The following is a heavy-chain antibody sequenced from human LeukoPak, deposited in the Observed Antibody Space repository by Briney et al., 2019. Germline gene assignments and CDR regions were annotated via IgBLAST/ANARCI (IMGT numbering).Heavy chain of an antibody. CDR2: ISTNNGNT. J-gene: IGHJ6*03. CDR1: GYDFSSYA. CDR3: ARNGGAVTTEDYYMDV. D-gene: IGHD4-17*01. V-gene: IGHV1-18*01. Sequence: GASVKVSCKAFGYDFSSYAINWVRQAPGQGLEWMGWISTNNGNTDYAQRFQGRVTLTTDTSTSTVYMELRNLRSDDTAVYFCARNGGAVTTEDYYMDVWGKGTTVTVSS.